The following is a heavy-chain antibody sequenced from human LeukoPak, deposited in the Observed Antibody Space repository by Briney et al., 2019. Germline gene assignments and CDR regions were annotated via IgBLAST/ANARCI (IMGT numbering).Heavy chain of an antibody. D-gene: IGHD6-13*01. CDR1: GGSISSYY. V-gene: IGHV4-59*01. J-gene: IGHJ6*04. CDR2: IYYSGST. Sequence: PSETLSLTCTVSGGSISSYYWSWIRQPPGKGLEWIGYIYYSGSTSYNPSLKSRVTISVDTSKNQFSLKLSSVTAADTAVYYCARLRGQQLAPDYYYYYGMDVWGKGTTVTVSS. CDR3: ARLRGQQLAPDYYYYYGMDV.